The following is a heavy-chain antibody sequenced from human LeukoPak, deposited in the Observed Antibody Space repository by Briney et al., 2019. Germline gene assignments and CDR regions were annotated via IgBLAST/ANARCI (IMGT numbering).Heavy chain of an antibody. J-gene: IGHJ1*01. V-gene: IGHV3-23*01. CDR2: LRGRDGTT. CDR1: EFTFSSYT. D-gene: IGHD6-19*01. CDR3: AKDLAVAGTRYFQH. Sequence: GGSLRLSCAASEFTFSSYTMSWLRQAPGKGLEWVSSLRGRDGTTYYADSVEGRFTISRDNSKNTLYLQMNSLRAEDTAVYYCAKDLAVAGTRYFQHWGQGTLVTVSS.